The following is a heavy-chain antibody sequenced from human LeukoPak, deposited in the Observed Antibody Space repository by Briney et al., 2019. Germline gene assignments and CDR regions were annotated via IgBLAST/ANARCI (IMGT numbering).Heavy chain of an antibody. CDR3: ASGREVDTALVRPIYFDY. CDR1: GFTFSSYA. J-gene: IGHJ4*02. CDR2: ISGSGGST. Sequence: PGGSLRLSCAASGFTFSSYAMTWVRQAPGKGLEWVSSISGSGGSTSYAVSVKGRFTISRDNSKNTLYLQMNSLKADDTAVYYCASGREVDTALVRPIYFDYWGQGTLVTVSS. D-gene: IGHD5-18*01. V-gene: IGHV3-23*01.